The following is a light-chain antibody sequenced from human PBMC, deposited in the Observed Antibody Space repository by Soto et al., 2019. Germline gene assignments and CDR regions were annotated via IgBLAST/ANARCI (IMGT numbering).Light chain of an antibody. Sequence: DIQMTQSPSSLSASVGDRVTISCRAGQSIARHLSWYQQKPGKAPKLLIYATSSLQSGVPSRFRGSGSGTDFTLTITSLQPEDFATYYCLQQNNYPRTFGQGTKVEIK. CDR1: QSIARH. J-gene: IGKJ2*01. V-gene: IGKV1-39*01. CDR3: LQQNNYPRT. CDR2: ATS.